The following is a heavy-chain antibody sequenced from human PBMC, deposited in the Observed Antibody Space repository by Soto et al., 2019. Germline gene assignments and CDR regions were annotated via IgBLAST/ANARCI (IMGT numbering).Heavy chain of an antibody. J-gene: IGHJ6*03. CDR3: SCTCCYSSGSYYYMDV. V-gene: IGHV3-74*01. CDR1: GFTFSSYW. Sequence: GGSLRLSCAASGFTFSSYWMHWVRQAPGKGLVWVSRINSDGSSTSYADSVKGRFTISRDNAKNTLYLQMNSLRAEDTAVYYCSCTCCYSSGSYYYMDVWGKGTTVTVSS. D-gene: IGHD6-19*01. CDR2: INSDGSST.